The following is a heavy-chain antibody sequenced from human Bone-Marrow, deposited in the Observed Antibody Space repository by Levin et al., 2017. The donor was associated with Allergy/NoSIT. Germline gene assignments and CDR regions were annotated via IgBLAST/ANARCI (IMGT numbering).Heavy chain of an antibody. CDR2: IGNAADS. J-gene: IGHJ4*02. CDR3: ARVALPRYCTSSSCSDSGYYFDY. Sequence: GESLKISCAASGFTFSSYDMHWVRQATGRGLEWVSAIGNAADSYYSGSVKGRFTVSRDNAKNSFYLQMNSLRAGDTAVYYCARVALPRYCTSSSCSDSGYYFDYWGQGTLVTVSS. CDR1: GFTFSSYD. D-gene: IGHD2-2*01. V-gene: IGHV3-13*04.